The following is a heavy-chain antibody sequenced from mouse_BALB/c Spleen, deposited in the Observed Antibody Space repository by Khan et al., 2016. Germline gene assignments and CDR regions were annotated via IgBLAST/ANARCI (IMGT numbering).Heavy chain of an antibody. D-gene: IGHD1-1*01. CDR2: IWSGGST. J-gene: IGHJ1*01. Sequence: QVQLMQSGPGLVQPSQSLSITCTVSGFSLTSYGVHWVRQSPGKGLEWLGVIWSGGSTDYNAAFIYSLSINKENSKSQVFFIMNSLQTNDTAIYYCARITTYFDVWCAGTTVTVSS. CDR3: ARITTYFDV. CDR1: GFSLTSYG. V-gene: IGHV2-2*02.